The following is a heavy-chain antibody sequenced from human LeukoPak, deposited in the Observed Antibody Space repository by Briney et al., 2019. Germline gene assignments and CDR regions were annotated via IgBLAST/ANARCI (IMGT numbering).Heavy chain of an antibody. Sequence: GGSLRLSCAGSGFPFSSYPISWVRQPPGKGLEWVSAITASGDSTYSADSVKGRFTISRDNAENSLYLQMNGLRVEDTAVYYCARAPTVLVGYCSSFSCQADYWGQGTLVTVSS. CDR2: ITASGDST. V-gene: IGHV3-23*01. CDR1: GFPFSSYP. D-gene: IGHD2-2*01. J-gene: IGHJ4*02. CDR3: ARAPTVLVGYCSSFSCQADY.